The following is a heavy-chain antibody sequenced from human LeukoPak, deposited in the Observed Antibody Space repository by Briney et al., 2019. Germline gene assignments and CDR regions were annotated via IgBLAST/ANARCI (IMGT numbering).Heavy chain of an antibody. Sequence: PSETLSLTCAVSGYSISSGYYWGWIRQPPGKGLEWIGSIYHSGSTYYNPSLKSRVTISVDTSKNQFSLKLSSVTAADTAVYYCARSREGFDYTKGGFDYWGQGTLVTVSS. CDR2: IYHSGST. V-gene: IGHV4-38-2*01. CDR1: GYSISSGYY. J-gene: IGHJ4*02. D-gene: IGHD4-11*01. CDR3: ARSREGFDYTKGGFDY.